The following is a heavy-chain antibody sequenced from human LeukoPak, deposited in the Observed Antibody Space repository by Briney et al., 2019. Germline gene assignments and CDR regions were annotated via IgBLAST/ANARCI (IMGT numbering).Heavy chain of an antibody. D-gene: IGHD4-17*01. V-gene: IGHV3-15*01. CDR3: TTTTVTTGGDWFDP. J-gene: IGHJ5*02. Sequence: GGSLRLSCAASGLTFSNVWMNWVRQAPGKGLQWVGRIKSKTDGGTTDYAAPVKGRFTISRDDSKNTLYLQMNSLKTEDTAVYYCTTTTVTTGGDWFDPWGQGTLVTVSS. CDR2: IKSKTDGGTT. CDR1: GLTFSNVW.